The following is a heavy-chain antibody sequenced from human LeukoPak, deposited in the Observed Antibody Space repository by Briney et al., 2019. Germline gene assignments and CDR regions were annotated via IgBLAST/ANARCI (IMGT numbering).Heavy chain of an antibody. CDR1: GGSISSYY. Sequence: SETLSLTCTVSGGSISSYYGSWIRQPPGKGREGLGYIHYSGSTNYNPTLKSRVTISVDTSKNQFSLKLKSVTAADTAVYYCARGGYYGWGNDFRFDPWGQGTLVTVSS. CDR2: IHYSGST. V-gene: IGHV4-59*01. CDR3: ARGGYYGWGNDFRFDP. D-gene: IGHD3-10*01. J-gene: IGHJ5*02.